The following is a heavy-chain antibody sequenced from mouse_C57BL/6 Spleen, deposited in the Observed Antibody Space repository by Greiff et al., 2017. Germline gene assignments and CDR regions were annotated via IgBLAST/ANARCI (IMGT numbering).Heavy chain of an antibody. CDR1: GFTFSDYG. V-gene: IGHV5-17*01. Sequence: EVKLMESGGGLVKPGGSLKLSCAASGFTFSDYGMHWVRQAPEKGLEWVAYISSGSSTIYYADTVKGRFTISIDNAKNTLFLQMTSLRSEDTAMYYCARSTVVDLYYFDYWGQGTTLTVSS. CDR3: ARSTVVDLYYFDY. D-gene: IGHD1-1*01. J-gene: IGHJ2*01. CDR2: ISSGSSTI.